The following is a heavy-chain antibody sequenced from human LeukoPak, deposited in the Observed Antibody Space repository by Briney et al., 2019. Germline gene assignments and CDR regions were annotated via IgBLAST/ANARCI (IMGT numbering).Heavy chain of an antibody. CDR3: AKDLGTYSSAWLVY. CDR2: ISGRGGRT. CDR1: GFTFSSYA. Sequence: PGGSLRLSCAASGFTFSSYAMRWVRQAPGEGVEWVSAISGRGGRTYYADSVKGRFTISRDNSKNTLYLQMNSLRAEDTAVYNCAKDLGTYSSAWLVYWGQGTLVTVSS. D-gene: IGHD6-19*01. V-gene: IGHV3-23*01. J-gene: IGHJ4*02.